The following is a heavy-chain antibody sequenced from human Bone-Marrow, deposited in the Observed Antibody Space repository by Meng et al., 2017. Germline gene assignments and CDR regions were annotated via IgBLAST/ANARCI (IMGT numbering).Heavy chain of an antibody. D-gene: IGHD3-22*01. CDR3: AREGYYYDIDY. J-gene: IGHJ4*02. V-gene: IGHV1-69*02. CDR2: IIPILGIA. CDR1: GGTFSSYT. Sequence: SVKVSCKASGGTFSSYTISWVRQAPGQGLEWMGRIIPILGIANYAQRCQGRVTITADKSTSTAYMELSSRRSEDTAVYYCAREGYYYDIDYWGQGTLVTVSS.